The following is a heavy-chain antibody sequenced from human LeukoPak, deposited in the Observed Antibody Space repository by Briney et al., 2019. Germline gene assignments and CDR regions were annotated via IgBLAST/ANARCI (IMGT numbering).Heavy chain of an antibody. J-gene: IGHJ6*03. D-gene: IGHD6-19*01. CDR1: GFTFSSYG. CDR3: AKPSGGGLYYYYYYMDA. V-gene: IGHV3-30*02. CDR2: MRYDGSNK. Sequence: PGGSLRLSCAASGFTFSSYGMHWVRQAPGKGLEWVAFMRYDGSNKYYGDSVKGRFSISRYNSKSTLYLQMNSLRAEDTAVYYCAKPSGGGLYYYYYYMDAWGKGTTVIVSS.